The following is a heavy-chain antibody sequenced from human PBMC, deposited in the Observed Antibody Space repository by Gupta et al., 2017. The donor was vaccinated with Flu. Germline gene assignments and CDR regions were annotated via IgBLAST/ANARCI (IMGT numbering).Heavy chain of an antibody. CDR2: ISGSGSRA. J-gene: IGHJ6*02. V-gene: IGHV3-23*01. D-gene: IGHD2-21*02. Sequence: EVLLLESGGGLIQTGGFLRLCCAASGFTLSNFDMSWVRQAPGKGLEWNAAISGSGSRAYHADSVKGRFTISSDNSKNTLSLQMNSLRAEDTAIYYCAKYVTYYYHTMGVWGQGTTVTVSS. CDR1: GFTLSNFD. CDR3: AKYVTYYYHTMGV.